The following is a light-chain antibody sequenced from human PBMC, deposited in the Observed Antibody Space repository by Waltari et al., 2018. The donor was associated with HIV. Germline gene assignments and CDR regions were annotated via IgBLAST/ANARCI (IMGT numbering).Light chain of an antibody. Sequence: EIVLTQSPDFQSVTPKETVTITCRASQNIGSNLHRYKQKPDQSPKLVIKYASRSFSGVPSRFSGRGSGTDFSLTISRLEAEDAATYFCHQSSSLPHTFGQGTKLEIK. CDR3: HQSSSLPHT. V-gene: IGKV6-21*01. CDR1: QNIGSN. CDR2: YAS. J-gene: IGKJ2*01.